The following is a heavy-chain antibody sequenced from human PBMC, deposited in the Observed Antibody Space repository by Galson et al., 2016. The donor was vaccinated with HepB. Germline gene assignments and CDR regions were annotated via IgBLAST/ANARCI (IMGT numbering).Heavy chain of an antibody. CDR1: GYTFATYG. Sequence: SVKVSCKASGYTFATYGITWVRQAPGQGLEWLGWIRVYNERTDYAHKVQGRVTMTTDTSTNTAYMDLRSLRSDDTAVYYCARSDGEIWGQGTLVTVSS. CDR3: ARSDGEI. D-gene: IGHD5-24*01. CDR2: IRVYNERT. J-gene: IGHJ3*02. V-gene: IGHV1-18*01.